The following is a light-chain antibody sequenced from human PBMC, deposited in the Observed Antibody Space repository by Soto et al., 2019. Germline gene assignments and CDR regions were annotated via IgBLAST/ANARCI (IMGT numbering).Light chain of an antibody. Sequence: EIVMTQSPATLSVSPGERATLSCWASQSVGSNLAWYQQKAGQAPRLLIYGASTRATGIPARFSGSGSGTEFTLTISRLHSEDFAVYYCQHYHNWLITFGQGTRLEIK. CDR2: GAS. CDR3: QHYHNWLIT. J-gene: IGKJ5*01. V-gene: IGKV3-15*01. CDR1: QSVGSN.